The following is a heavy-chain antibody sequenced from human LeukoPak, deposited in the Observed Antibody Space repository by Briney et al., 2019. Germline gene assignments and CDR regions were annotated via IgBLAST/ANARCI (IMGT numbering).Heavy chain of an antibody. CDR2: ISASGNT. J-gene: IGHJ4*02. CDR1: GGSISSYY. Sequence: SETLSLTCTVSGGSISSYYWGWIRQPAGKGLEWIGRISASGNTNYNPSLKSRVTMSVDTSKNLFALKLSSVTAADTAVYYCARQGVATAIDYWGQGTLVTASS. CDR3: ARQGVATAIDY. D-gene: IGHD2-21*02. V-gene: IGHV4-4*07.